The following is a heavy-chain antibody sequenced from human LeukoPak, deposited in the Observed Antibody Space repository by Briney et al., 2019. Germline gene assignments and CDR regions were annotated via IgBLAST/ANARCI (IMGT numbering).Heavy chain of an antibody. J-gene: IGHJ4*02. CDR1: GYSIRGNNC. Sequence: PSDTLSLTCVVSGYSIRGNNCWAWVRQPPGKGLEWIGYIFSDGSAYYNSSLESRVTMAVDTSKNQMSLNLRSVTAVDTAVYYCARGVFYYDTSGRGYYFDYWGQGTLVTVSS. CDR2: IFSDGSA. V-gene: IGHV4-28*03. CDR3: ARGVFYYDTSGRGYYFDY. D-gene: IGHD3-22*01.